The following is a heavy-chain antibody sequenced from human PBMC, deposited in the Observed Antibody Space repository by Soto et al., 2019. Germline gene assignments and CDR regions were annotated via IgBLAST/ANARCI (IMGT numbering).Heavy chain of an antibody. J-gene: IGHJ4*02. V-gene: IGHV3-23*01. CDR1: GFTFTNYA. D-gene: IGHD4-4*01. CDR2: SSGSGSGGST. Sequence: GGSLRLCCAASGFTFTNYAMTWVRQAPGKGLEWVSISSGSGSGGSTNYADSVKGRFTISRDNSKNTLYLQMNSLRVEDTAVYYCAKDRDDYRNYVFDYWGQGTLVTVSS. CDR3: AKDRDDYRNYVFDY.